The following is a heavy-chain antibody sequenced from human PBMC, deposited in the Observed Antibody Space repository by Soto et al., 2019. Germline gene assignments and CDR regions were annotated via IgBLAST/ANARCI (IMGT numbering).Heavy chain of an antibody. D-gene: IGHD5-18*01. CDR2: IYYSGST. V-gene: IGHV4-59*08. CDR1: GGSISSYY. CDR3: ASMDTAMVTGSFDY. Sequence: ASETLSLTCTVSGGSISSYYWSWIRQPPGKGLEWIGYIYYSGSTNYNPSLKSRVTISVDTSKNQFSLKLSSVTAADTAVYYCASMDTAMVTGSFDYSGQGTLVTVSS. J-gene: IGHJ4*02.